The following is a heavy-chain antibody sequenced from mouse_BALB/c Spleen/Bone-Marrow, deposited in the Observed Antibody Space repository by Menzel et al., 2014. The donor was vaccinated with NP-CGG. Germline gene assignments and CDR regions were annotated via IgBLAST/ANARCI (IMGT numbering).Heavy chain of an antibody. D-gene: IGHD2-4*01. CDR2: INSNGGST. V-gene: IGHV5-6-3*01. CDR1: GFTFSSYG. CDR3: ARDYDYDY. J-gene: IGHJ2*01. Sequence: EVKLMESGGGLVQPGGSLKLSCATSGFTFSSYGMSWVRQTPDKRLELVATINSNGGSTYYPDSVKGRFAISRDNAKNTLYLQMSSLKSEDTAMCYCARDYDYDYWGQGTTLTVSS.